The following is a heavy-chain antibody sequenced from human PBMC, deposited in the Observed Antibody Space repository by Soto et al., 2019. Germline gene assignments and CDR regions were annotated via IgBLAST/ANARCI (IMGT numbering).Heavy chain of an antibody. CDR3: ARYLGYCGNAVCHKYFDY. Sequence: PGGSLRLSCAASGFTFSNFAMSWVRQAPGKGLELVSTISGSGATTYYADSVKGRFTISRDNSKDTLYLQMNSLRAEDTAVYYCARYLGYCGNAVCHKYFDYWGLGTLVTVSS. J-gene: IGHJ4*02. D-gene: IGHD2-8*01. CDR1: GFTFSNFA. V-gene: IGHV3-23*01. CDR2: ISGSGATT.